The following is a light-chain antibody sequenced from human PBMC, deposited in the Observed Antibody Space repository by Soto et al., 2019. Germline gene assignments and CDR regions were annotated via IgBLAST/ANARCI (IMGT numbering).Light chain of an antibody. CDR1: SPDLAIYNY. CDR3: SSYTDSSTYF. CDR2: QVT. V-gene: IGLV2-14*01. J-gene: IGLJ1*01. Sequence: QSALPHPRSGRWSPRPSITISCTGTSPDLAIYNYVSGYQQQPGKAPKLMIYQVTNRPSGVSNRFSGSRSGNTASLTVSGLQAEEEADHYCSSYTDSSTYFFGPGTKVTVL.